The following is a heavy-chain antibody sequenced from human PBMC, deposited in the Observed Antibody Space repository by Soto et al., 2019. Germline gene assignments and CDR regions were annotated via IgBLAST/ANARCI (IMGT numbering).Heavy chain of an antibody. V-gene: IGHV5-51*01. J-gene: IGHJ6*02. CDR3: ATPGGFGMDV. D-gene: IGHD2-15*01. Sequence: ESLKISCKGSGYSFSSYWIGWVRQMPGRGLEWMGIIYPRDSNTRYSPSFQGHITISADKSISTAYLRGSSLKASETGMYYCATPGGFGMDVWGQGTTVTVSS. CDR2: IYPRDSNT. CDR1: GYSFSSYW.